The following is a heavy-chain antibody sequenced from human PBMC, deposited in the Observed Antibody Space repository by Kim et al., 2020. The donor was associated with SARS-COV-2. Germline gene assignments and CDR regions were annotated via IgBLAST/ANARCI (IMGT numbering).Heavy chain of an antibody. Sequence: GESLKISCKGSGYRFTTYWIGWVRQMPGKGLEWMGMVYPGDSDTRYRPSFQGHVTISADKSISTAYLQWSSLKASDTAMYYCARRSSTSSFDYWGQGTLVTVSS. J-gene: IGHJ4*02. CDR3: ARRSSTSSFDY. V-gene: IGHV5-51*01. D-gene: IGHD2-2*01. CDR2: VYPGDSDT. CDR1: GYRFTTYW.